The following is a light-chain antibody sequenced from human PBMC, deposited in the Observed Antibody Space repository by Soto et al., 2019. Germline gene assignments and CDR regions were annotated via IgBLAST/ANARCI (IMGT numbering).Light chain of an antibody. CDR1: QGIGRS. J-gene: IGKJ4*01. Sequence: DIPLTQSPSFLSASVGDRVTITCRASQGIGRSLAWYQQNPGKVPKLLIYDAVILQSGVPSRFSGSGSGTEFTLTISSLQPEDFATYYCQQLSEYPLTFGGGTKVEIK. CDR2: DAV. V-gene: IGKV1-9*01. CDR3: QQLSEYPLT.